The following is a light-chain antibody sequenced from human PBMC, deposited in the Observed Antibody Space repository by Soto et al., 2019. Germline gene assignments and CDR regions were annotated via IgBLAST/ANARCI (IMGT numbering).Light chain of an antibody. CDR1: SSDVAYYNY. V-gene: IGLV2-14*03. CDR2: DVT. Sequence: QSALTQPAYVSGSPGQSITISCTGTSSDVAYYNYVSWFQQHPGKAPKLIISDVTNRHSGVSNRFSGSKSGNTASLTISGLQAEDKAHYYYSSYTTSSTHVFGTGTKVTVL. CDR3: SSYTTSSTHV. J-gene: IGLJ1*01.